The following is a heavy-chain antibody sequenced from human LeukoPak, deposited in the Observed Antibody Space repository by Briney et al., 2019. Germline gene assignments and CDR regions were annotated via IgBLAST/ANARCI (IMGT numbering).Heavy chain of an antibody. Sequence: GGSLRLSCAASGLTVSRNYMSWVRQAPGKGLEWVSYISSSGSTIYYADSVKGRFTISRDNAKNSLYLQMNSLRAEDTAVYYCARDERLLSFLKWGQGTLVTVSS. CDR1: GLTVSRNY. CDR3: ARDERLLSFLK. CDR2: ISSSGSTI. D-gene: IGHD3-3*01. V-gene: IGHV3-11*01. J-gene: IGHJ4*02.